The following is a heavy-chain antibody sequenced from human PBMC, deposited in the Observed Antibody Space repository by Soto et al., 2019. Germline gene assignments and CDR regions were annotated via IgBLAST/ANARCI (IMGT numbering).Heavy chain of an antibody. CDR3: AAVGGDNLWEFFDY. D-gene: IGHD6-19*01. CDR1: GYTFTSYD. Sequence: QVQLVQSGAEVRKPGASVKVSCKTSGYTFTSYDINWVRQAPGQGLEWMGWMSPNSGNTGYAQKFRGRVTLTMDASTSTAYMELSSLTSDDTAVYYCAAVGGDNLWEFFDYWGQGTLVAVSS. CDR2: MSPNSGNT. J-gene: IGHJ4*02. V-gene: IGHV1-8*01.